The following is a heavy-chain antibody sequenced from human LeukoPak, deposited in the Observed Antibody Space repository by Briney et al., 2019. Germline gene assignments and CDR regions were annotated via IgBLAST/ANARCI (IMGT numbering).Heavy chain of an antibody. Sequence: GGSLRLSCAASGFTFSGSAMHWVRQASGKGLEGVGRIRSKANSYATAYAASVKGRFTISRDDSKNTAYLQMNSLKTEDTAVYYCTRAHYDSSGYYLNWGQGTLVTVSS. J-gene: IGHJ4*02. CDR2: IRSKANSYAT. V-gene: IGHV3-73*01. CDR1: GFTFSGSA. D-gene: IGHD3-22*01. CDR3: TRAHYDSSGYYLN.